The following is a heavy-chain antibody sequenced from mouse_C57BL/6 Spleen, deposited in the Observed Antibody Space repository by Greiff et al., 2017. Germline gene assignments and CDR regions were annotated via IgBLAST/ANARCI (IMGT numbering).Heavy chain of an antibody. V-gene: IGHV14-3*01. D-gene: IGHD2-1*01. CDR1: GFNIKNTY. J-gene: IGHJ1*03. Sequence: EVQLQQSVAELVRPGASVKLSCTASGFNIKNTYMHLVKQRPEQGLEWIGRIDPANGNTKYAPKFQGKATITADTSSNTAYLQLSSLTSEDTAIYYCARSIYWGYFDVWGTGTTVTVSS. CDR2: IDPANGNT. CDR3: ARSIYWGYFDV.